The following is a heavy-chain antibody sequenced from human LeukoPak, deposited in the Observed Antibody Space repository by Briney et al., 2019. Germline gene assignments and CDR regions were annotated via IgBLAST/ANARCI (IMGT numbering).Heavy chain of an antibody. D-gene: IGHD6-6*01. CDR2: ISYDGSNK. V-gene: IGHV3-30*04. J-gene: IGHJ4*02. CDR1: GFTFSSYA. CDR3: ARDKWEYSSSSVPDY. Sequence: GGSLRLSCAASGFTFSSYAMHWVRQAPGKGLEWVAVISYDGSNKYYADSVKGRFTISRDNSKNTLYLQMNSLRAEDTAVYYCARDKWEYSSSSVPDYWGQGTLVTVSS.